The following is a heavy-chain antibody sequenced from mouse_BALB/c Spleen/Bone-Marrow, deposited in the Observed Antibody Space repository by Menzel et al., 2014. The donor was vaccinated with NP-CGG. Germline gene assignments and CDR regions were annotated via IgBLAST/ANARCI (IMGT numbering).Heavy chain of an antibody. CDR1: GYTFTSYW. J-gene: IGHJ2*01. CDR2: INPSTGYT. Sequence: QVQLQQSGAELAKPGASVKMSCKASGYTFTSYWMHWVKQRPGQGLEWIGYINPSTGYTEYNQKFKDKATLTADKSSSTAYMQLSSLTSEDSAVYYCARAPLLRLRNYFDYWGQGTTLTVSS. V-gene: IGHV1-7*01. D-gene: IGHD1-2*01. CDR3: ARAPLLRLRNYFDY.